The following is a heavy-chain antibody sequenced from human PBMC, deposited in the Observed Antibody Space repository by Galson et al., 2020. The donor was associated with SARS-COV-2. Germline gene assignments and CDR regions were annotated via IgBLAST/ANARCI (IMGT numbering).Heavy chain of an antibody. D-gene: IGHD6-13*01. CDR3: ARSYGWGTGAAARPYYYYHMDV. J-gene: IGHJ6*03. Sequence: SVKVSCKASGGTFITSAISWVRQAPGQGLAWLGGTIPLLAPANYAQTSQGRLTITADEPTSTAYMELSSLRSEDTAVYYCARSYGWGTGAAARPYYYYHMDVWGKGTTVTVSS. CDR1: GGTFITSA. V-gene: IGHV1-69*13. CDR2: TIPLLAPA.